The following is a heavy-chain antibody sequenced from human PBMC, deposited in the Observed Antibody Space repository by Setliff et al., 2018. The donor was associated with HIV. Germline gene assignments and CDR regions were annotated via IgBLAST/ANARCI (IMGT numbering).Heavy chain of an antibody. CDR2: VDHEDGET. Sequence: ASVKVSCKASGCTFTDYYIHWVQQAPGKGLEWMGRVDHEDGETTYAGKFQGRITITADTSTDTAYLELSTLRSEDSAFYYCTTPLDSSGYFGSDYFDYWGQGALVTVSS. J-gene: IGHJ4*02. V-gene: IGHV1-69-2*01. CDR1: GCTFTDYY. CDR3: TTPLDSSGYFGSDYFDY. D-gene: IGHD3-22*01.